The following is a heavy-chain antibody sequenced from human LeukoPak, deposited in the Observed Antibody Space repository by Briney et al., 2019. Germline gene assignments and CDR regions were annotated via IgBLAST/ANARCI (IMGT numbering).Heavy chain of an antibody. CDR1: GYTFTRHD. V-gene: IGHV1-8*01. D-gene: IGHD7-27*01. CDR2: MSPNSGDT. J-gene: IGHJ4*02. Sequence: ASVKVSCKASGYTFTRHDFNWVRQATGQRPEWMGWMSPNSGDTGYAQKFQDRVTMTRNTSISTAYMELSSLRSDDTAVYYCARGPPNWGYDYWGPGTLVTVSS. CDR3: ARGPPNWGYDY.